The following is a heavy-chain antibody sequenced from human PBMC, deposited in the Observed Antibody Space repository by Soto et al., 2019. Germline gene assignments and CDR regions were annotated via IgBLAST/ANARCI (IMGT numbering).Heavy chain of an antibody. D-gene: IGHD3-22*01. CDR2: ISYDGSNK. CDR1: GFTFSSYG. CDR3: VKGSEVIWFDP. J-gene: IGHJ5*02. V-gene: IGHV3-30*18. Sequence: QVQLVESGGGVVQPGRSLRLSCAASGFTFSSYGMHWVRQAPGKGLEWVAVISYDGSNKYYADSVKGRFTISRDNSKNTLYLQMNSLRAEDTAVYYCVKGSEVIWFDPWGQGPLVTVSS.